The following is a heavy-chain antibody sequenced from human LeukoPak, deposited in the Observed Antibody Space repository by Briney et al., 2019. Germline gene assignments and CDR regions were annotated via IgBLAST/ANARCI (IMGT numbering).Heavy chain of an antibody. CDR3: ARQAKGYMDV. CDR1: GGSISSSNYY. V-gene: IGHV4-39*01. Sequence: PSGTLSLTCTVSGGSISSSNYYWGWIRQPPGKGLEWIGSIYYSGSTYYNPSLKSRVTISVDTSRNQTSLKLSSVTAADTAVYYCARQAKGYMDVWGKGTTVTVSS. J-gene: IGHJ6*03. CDR2: IYYSGST.